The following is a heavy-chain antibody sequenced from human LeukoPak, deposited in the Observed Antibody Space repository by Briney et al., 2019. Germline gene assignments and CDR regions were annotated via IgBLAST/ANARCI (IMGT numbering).Heavy chain of an antibody. CDR3: ATSPGWFVP. V-gene: IGHV4-59*08. CDR1: GASICSYY. J-gene: IGHJ5*02. CDR2: LSYSGSS. Sequence: SETLSLTCAVSGASICSYYWSWIRQPPGKGLEWIGYLSYSGSSDSNLSLMSRVTISVDTSKNQFSLRLSSVTAADTAVYYCATSPGWFVPWGQGTLVTVSS.